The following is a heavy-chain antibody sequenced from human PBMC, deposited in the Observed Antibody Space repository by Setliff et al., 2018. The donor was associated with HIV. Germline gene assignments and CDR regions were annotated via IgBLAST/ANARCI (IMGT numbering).Heavy chain of an antibody. CDR3: ARDAWVEFLEWTFYGMDV. J-gene: IGHJ6*02. V-gene: IGHV1-18*01. CDR1: GYTFTSYG. CDR2: ISAYNGGT. D-gene: IGHD3-3*02. Sequence: ASVKVSCKASGYTFTSYGISWVRQAPGQGLEWMGWISAYNGGTKYAQKVQGRVTLTTDTSSSTVYMELRSLRSDDTAVYYCARDAWVEFLEWTFYGMDVWGQGTTDTVSS.